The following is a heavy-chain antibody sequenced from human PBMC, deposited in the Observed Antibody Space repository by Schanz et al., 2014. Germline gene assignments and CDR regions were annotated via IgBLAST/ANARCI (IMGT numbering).Heavy chain of an antibody. Sequence: QVQLMQSGAEMKKPGASVKVSCKASGYSFTDFYIHWLRQAPGQGPEWLGWINPNSDGIKYAQKFQGRVTMTRDTSVNTAYLDLSSLTSDDTAVYYCARGDVNWFDPWGQGTLVTVSS. V-gene: IGHV1-2*02. CDR3: ARGDVNWFDP. CDR2: INPNSDGI. CDR1: GYSFTDFY. J-gene: IGHJ5*02.